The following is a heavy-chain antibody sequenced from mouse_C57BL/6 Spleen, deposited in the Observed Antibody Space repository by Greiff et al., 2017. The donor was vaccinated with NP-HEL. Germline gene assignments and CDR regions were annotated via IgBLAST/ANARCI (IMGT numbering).Heavy chain of an antibody. Sequence: QVQLQQPGAELVKPGASVMMSCKASGYTFTSYWITWVKQRPGQGLEWIGDIYPGSGSTNYNEKFKSKATLTVDTSSSTAYMQLSSLTSEDSAVYYCARGGYYGSSAMDYWGQGTSVTVSS. CDR2: IYPGSGST. CDR3: ARGGYYGSSAMDY. D-gene: IGHD1-1*01. J-gene: IGHJ4*01. V-gene: IGHV1-55*01. CDR1: GYTFTSYW.